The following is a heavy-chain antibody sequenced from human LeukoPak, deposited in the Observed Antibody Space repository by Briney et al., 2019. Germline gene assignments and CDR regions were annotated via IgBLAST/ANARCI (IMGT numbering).Heavy chain of an antibody. CDR1: GFTFSGSA. Sequence: GGSLRLSCEASGFTFSGSAIHWVRQSSGKGLEWVGQIDKKDKGYATATAYAASVEGRFTISRDDSIDTAYLKMKSLKTEDTALYYCTRDSGTYNWFDPWGQGTLVTVSS. CDR3: TRDSGTYNWFDP. D-gene: IGHD1-26*01. CDR2: IDKKDKGYATAT. J-gene: IGHJ5*02. V-gene: IGHV3-73*01.